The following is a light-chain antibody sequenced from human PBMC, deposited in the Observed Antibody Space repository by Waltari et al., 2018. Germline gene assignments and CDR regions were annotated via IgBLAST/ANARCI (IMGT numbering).Light chain of an antibody. J-gene: IGKJ4*01. CDR3: QGYDSLPVT. CDR2: KAS. Sequence: DIQMTQSPSSLSASVGDRVTITCRASQSVKNNLDWYQQAPGKAPKVLIHKASRLESGAPSRFSGSGYGTEFTLTISSLQPDDFATYYCQGYDSLPVTFGGGTKVEI. V-gene: IGKV1-5*03. CDR1: QSVKNN.